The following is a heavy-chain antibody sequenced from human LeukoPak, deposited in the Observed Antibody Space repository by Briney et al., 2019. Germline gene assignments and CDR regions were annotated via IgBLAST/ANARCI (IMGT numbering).Heavy chain of an antibody. V-gene: IGHV3-53*01. D-gene: IGHD3-16*01. J-gene: IGHJ4*02. Sequence: GGSLRLSCAASGLTVSSNFMSWVRQAPGKGLEWVSIIYSGGSTSYADSVKGRFTISRGNSKNTLYLQMNSLRAEDTAVYYCASPSGSRGVFLDYWGQGTLVTVSS. CDR1: GLTVSSNF. CDR2: IYSGGST. CDR3: ASPSGSRGVFLDY.